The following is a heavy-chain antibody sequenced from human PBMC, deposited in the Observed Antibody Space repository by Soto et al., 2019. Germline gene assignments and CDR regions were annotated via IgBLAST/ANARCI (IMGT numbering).Heavy chain of an antibody. D-gene: IGHD7-27*01. CDR3: ARGVSWGWVWDYYYGMDV. J-gene: IGHJ6*02. CDR2: ISYDGSNK. CDR1: GFSFVHAA. Sequence: CLRHSRAASGFSFVHAAMPLVRHAPGTGMEWVAVISYDGSNKYYADSVKGRFTISRDNSKNTLYLQMNSLRAEDTAVYYCARGVSWGWVWDYYYGMDVWGQGTTVTVSS. V-gene: IGHV3-30-3*01.